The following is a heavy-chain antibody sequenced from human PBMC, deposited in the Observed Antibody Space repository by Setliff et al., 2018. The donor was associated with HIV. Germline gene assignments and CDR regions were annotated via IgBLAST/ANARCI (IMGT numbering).Heavy chain of an antibody. D-gene: IGHD2-21*01. V-gene: IGHV3-23*01. CDR1: GFTFSSYM. CDR3: SRILGGVIDC. J-gene: IGHJ4*02. CDR2: ISDSGGST. Sequence: GGSLRLSCAASGFTFSSYMMNWVRQAPGKGLEWVSGISDSGGSTYYADSVKGRFTISRDNSKNTLNLQMNSLRAEDTAVYYCSRILGGVIDCWGQGTLVTVSS.